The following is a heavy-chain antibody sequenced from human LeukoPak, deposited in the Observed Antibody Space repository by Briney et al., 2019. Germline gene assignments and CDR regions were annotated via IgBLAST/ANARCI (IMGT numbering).Heavy chain of an antibody. Sequence: SETLSLTCTVSGGSISSYYWSWIRQPPGKGLEWIGYIYYSGSSNYTPSLKSRVTISVDTSKNQFSPKPSSVTAADTAVYYCARVRSYSGYDFFDYWGQGTLVTVSS. D-gene: IGHD5-12*01. CDR1: GGSISSYY. V-gene: IGHV4-59*01. CDR2: IYYSGSS. J-gene: IGHJ4*02. CDR3: ARVRSYSGYDFFDY.